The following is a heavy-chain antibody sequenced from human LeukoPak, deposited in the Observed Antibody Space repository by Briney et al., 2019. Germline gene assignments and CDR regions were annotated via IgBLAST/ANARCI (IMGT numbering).Heavy chain of an antibody. J-gene: IGHJ4*02. CDR3: SEGYFEPFDH. D-gene: IGHD2/OR15-2a*01. Sequence: ASETLSLTCVVSGASVSSSHWNWIRQLPGKGLEWIGCLSYTGKTDYNPSLTSRVTISLDTSKNQVSLKLRSVTAADTAVYYCSEGYFEPFDHRGQGTLVTVSS. CDR2: LSYTGKT. CDR1: GASVSSSH. V-gene: IGHV4-59*02.